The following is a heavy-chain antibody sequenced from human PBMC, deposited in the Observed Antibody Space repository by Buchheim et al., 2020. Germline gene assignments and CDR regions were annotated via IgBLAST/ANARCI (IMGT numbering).Heavy chain of an antibody. Sequence: LQLHGSGPGLVKPSETLSLTCTVSGGPIRDTTHYWAWIRQSPGKGLEWIGSVYYGGSTYFNPSLKTGVTLSVDMSKNQFSLKLTSVTAADTAVYYCARHTYTGGYEFDYWGQGNL. CDR3: ARHTYTGGYEFDY. V-gene: IGHV4-39*01. J-gene: IGHJ4*02. CDR2: VYYGGST. D-gene: IGHD2-8*02. CDR1: GGPIRDTTHY.